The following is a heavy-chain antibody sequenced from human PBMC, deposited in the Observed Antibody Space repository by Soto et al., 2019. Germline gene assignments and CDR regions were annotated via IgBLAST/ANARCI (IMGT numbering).Heavy chain of an antibody. D-gene: IGHD3-16*01. V-gene: IGHV1-46*01. J-gene: IGHJ6*02. CDR3: ARELKATYDDPRRGGMDV. CDR2: ITPSDGST. CDR1: GDTFATYH. Sequence: QVQLVQSGADVKKPGASLKVSCEASGDTFATYHMHWVRQAPGQGLEWMARITPSDGSTIYAQRFEGRVIVTRDTSTTSVYMELSSLRSDDTAVYYCARELKATYDDPRRGGMDVWGPGATVTVSS.